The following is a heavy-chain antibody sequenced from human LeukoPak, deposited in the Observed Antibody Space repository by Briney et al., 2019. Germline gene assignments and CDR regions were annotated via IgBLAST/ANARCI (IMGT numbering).Heavy chain of an antibody. CDR2: IIPIFGTA. Sequence: GASVKVSCKASGGTFSSYAISWVRQAPGQGLEWMGGIIPIFGTANYAQKFQGRVTITTDESTSTAYMELRSLRSDDTAVYYCARQGPHSSSWSKYYYGMDVWGQGTTVTVSS. V-gene: IGHV1-69*05. CDR3: ARQGPHSSSWSKYYYGMDV. D-gene: IGHD6-13*01. J-gene: IGHJ6*02. CDR1: GGTFSSYA.